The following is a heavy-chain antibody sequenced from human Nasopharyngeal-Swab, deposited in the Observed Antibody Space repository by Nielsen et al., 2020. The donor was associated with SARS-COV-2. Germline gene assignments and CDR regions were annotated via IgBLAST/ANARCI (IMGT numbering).Heavy chain of an antibody. CDR1: GFTFDDYA. V-gene: IGHV3-9*01. J-gene: IGHJ6*02. D-gene: IGHD4-17*01. Sequence: LSLTCAASGFTFDDYAMHWVRQAPGKGLEWVSGISWNSGSIGYADSVKGRFTISRDNAKNSLYLQMNSLRAEDTAVYYCARAGLRCPQYCYYGMDVWGQGTTVTVSS. CDR2: ISWNSGSI. CDR3: ARAGLRCPQYCYYGMDV.